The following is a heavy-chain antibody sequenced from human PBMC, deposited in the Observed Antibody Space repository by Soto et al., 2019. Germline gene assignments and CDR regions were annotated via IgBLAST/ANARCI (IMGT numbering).Heavy chain of an antibody. CDR2: IYYSGSI. D-gene: IGHD3-10*01. Sequence: KISEPLSLTCTVSAVSIPSGDYYWTWIRQPPGKGLEWIGYIYYSGSIYYNPSLKSRVTISVDTSKSHFSLKLTSVTAADTDVYYWARKGWVSGKHYDYWGQGYLVT. CDR3: ARKGWVSGKHYDY. J-gene: IGHJ4*02. CDR1: AVSIPSGDYY. V-gene: IGHV4-30-4*01.